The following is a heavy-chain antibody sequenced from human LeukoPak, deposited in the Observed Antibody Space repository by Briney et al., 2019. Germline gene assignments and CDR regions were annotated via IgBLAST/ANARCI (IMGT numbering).Heavy chain of an antibody. V-gene: IGHV4-34*01. CDR3: ATDSGSYTLNAFDI. D-gene: IGHD1-26*01. CDR2: IYYSGST. J-gene: IGHJ3*02. Sequence: SETLSLTCAVYSGSFSGYYWGWIRQPPGKGLEWIGSIYYSGSTYYNPSLKSRVTISVDTSKNQFSLKLSSVTAADTAVYYCATDSGSYTLNAFDIWGQGTMVTVSS. CDR1: SGSFSGYY.